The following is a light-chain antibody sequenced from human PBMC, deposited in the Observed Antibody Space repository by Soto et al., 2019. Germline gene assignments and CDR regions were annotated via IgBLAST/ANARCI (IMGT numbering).Light chain of an antibody. CDR1: SSNIGAGYD. V-gene: IGLV1-40*01. CDR2: GNS. J-gene: IGLJ2*01. CDR3: QAYDSSLSGVV. Sequence: QSVQTQPPSVSGAPGQRVTISCTGSSSNIGAGYDVHWYQQLPGTAPKLLIYGNSNRPSGVPDRFSGSKSGTSASLAITGLQAKDEADYYCQAYDSSLSGVVFGGGTKLTVL.